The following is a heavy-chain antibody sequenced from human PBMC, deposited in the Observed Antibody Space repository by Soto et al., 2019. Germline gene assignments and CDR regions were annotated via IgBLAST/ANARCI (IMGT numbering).Heavy chain of an antibody. J-gene: IGHJ3*02. CDR3: AKYWSLGNSDRDDFEI. V-gene: IGHV3-23*01. Sequence: LRLSXATSGFTFSIYSISWCLHSPLKGLEWASGISGSGGSTYYADSVKGRFTISRDNSKKTLDLQMNSLRAEDTAVYFCAKYWSLGNSDRDDFEIWGQGTMV. CDR2: ISGSGGST. CDR1: GFTFSIYS. D-gene: IGHD2-8*02.